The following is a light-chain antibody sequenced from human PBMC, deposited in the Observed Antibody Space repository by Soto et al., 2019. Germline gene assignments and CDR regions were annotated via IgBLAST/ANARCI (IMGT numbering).Light chain of an antibody. Sequence: EIVMTQSPATLSMSPGERATLSCRASQSVSSYLAWYQQKPGQPPRLLIYGASTRATGIPARFSGSGSGTEFTLTISSLQSEDFAVYYCQHYNNWPPYSFGQGTKVEIK. V-gene: IGKV3-15*01. CDR2: GAS. J-gene: IGKJ2*03. CDR3: QHYNNWPPYS. CDR1: QSVSSY.